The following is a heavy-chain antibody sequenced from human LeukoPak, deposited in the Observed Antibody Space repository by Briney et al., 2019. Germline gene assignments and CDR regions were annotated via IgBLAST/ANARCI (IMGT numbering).Heavy chain of an antibody. Sequence: SETLSLTCTVSGGSISSYYWICIRHPPGKGLEWIGYIYTSGSTNYNPPLKSRVTISVDTSKNQFSLKLSSVTAADTAVYYCARHGEQLAQGDWFDPWGQGTLVTVSS. J-gene: IGHJ5*02. V-gene: IGHV4-4*09. CDR3: ARHGEQLAQGDWFDP. CDR2: IYTSGST. D-gene: IGHD6-6*01. CDR1: GGSISSYY.